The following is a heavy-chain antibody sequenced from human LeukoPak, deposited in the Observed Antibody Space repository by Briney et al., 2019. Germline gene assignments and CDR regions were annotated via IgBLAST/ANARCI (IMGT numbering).Heavy chain of an antibody. Sequence: AGRSLRLSCAASGFTFSSYAMHWVRQAPGKGLEWVAVISYDGSNKYYADSVKGRFTISRDNSKNTLYLQMNSLRAEDTAVYYCARADQWELLGPHDYWGQGTLVTVSS. D-gene: IGHD1-26*01. V-gene: IGHV3-30-3*01. CDR2: ISYDGSNK. CDR1: GFTFSSYA. CDR3: ARADQWELLGPHDY. J-gene: IGHJ4*02.